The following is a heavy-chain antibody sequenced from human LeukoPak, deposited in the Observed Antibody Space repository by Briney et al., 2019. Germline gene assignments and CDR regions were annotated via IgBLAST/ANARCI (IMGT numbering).Heavy chain of an antibody. J-gene: IGHJ3*02. D-gene: IGHD5-12*01. Sequence: SETLSLACTVSGGSISSYYWSWIRQPPGKGLEWIGYIYYSGSTNYNPSLKSRVTISVDTSKNQFSLKLSSVTAADTAVYYCARGATSYAFDIWGQGTMVTVSS. V-gene: IGHV4-59*01. CDR3: ARGATSYAFDI. CDR2: IYYSGST. CDR1: GGSISSYY.